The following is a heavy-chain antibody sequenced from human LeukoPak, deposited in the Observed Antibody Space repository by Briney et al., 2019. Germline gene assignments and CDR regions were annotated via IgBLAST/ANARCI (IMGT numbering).Heavy chain of an antibody. CDR1: GFTFSSYG. CDR3: ARGAAAGTGWDAFDI. D-gene: IGHD6-13*01. CDR2: ISYDGSNK. J-gene: IGHJ3*02. V-gene: IGHV3-30*03. Sequence: GGSLRLSCAASGFTFSSYGMHWVRQAPGKGLEWVAVISYDGSNKYYADSVKGRFTISRDNSKNTLYLQMSSLRSEDTAVYYCARGAAAGTGWDAFDIWGQGTMVTVSS.